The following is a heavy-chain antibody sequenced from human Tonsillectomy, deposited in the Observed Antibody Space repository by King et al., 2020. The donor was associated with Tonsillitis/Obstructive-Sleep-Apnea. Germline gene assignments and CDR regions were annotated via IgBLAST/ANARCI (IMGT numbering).Heavy chain of an antibody. V-gene: IGHV3-53*01. Sequence: VQLVESGGGLIQPGGSLRLSCAASGFTVSSNYMSWVRQAPGKGLEWVSVIYSGGSTYYADSVKGRFTISRDNSKNTLYLQMNSLRAEDTAVYYCATPLYGSGSYYYYYGMDVWGQGTTVTVSS. D-gene: IGHD3-10*01. CDR1: GFTVSSNY. J-gene: IGHJ6*02. CDR3: ATPLYGSGSYYYYYGMDV. CDR2: IYSGGST.